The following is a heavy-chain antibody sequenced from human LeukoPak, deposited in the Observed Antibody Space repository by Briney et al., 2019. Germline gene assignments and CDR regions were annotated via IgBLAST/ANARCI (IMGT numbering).Heavy chain of an antibody. CDR2: ISGSGGNT. D-gene: IGHD3-22*01. V-gene: IGHV3-23*01. Sequence: PGGPLRLSCAASGSTFTTYALSWVHQAPGKGLEWVSAISGSGGNTYYVDSVKGRFTISRDNPKNTLYLQMNSLRAEDTAVYYCARRTYDSSGFDYWGQGTLVTVSS. CDR1: GSTFTTYA. CDR3: ARRTYDSSGFDY. J-gene: IGHJ4*02.